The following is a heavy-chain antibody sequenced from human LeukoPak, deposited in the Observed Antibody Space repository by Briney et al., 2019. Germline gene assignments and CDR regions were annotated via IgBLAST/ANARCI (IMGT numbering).Heavy chain of an antibody. V-gene: IGHV1-2*02. CDR1: GYTFTGYY. CDR3: VQNFDMQGFDA. J-gene: IGHJ5*02. D-gene: IGHD3-9*01. Sequence: ASVKVSCKASGYTFTGYYMNWVRQAPGQGVEWMGWINSDRGLTKYAQKFQGTVTMTRNTSINTVYMYLTTLTCDDTGRDYFVQNFDMQGFDAWGQGSLVNVCS. CDR2: INSDRGLT.